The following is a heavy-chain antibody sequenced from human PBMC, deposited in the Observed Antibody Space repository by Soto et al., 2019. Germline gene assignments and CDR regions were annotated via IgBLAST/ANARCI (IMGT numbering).Heavy chain of an antibody. CDR3: AREWAVAGIAMFDP. J-gene: IGHJ5*02. D-gene: IGHD6-19*01. V-gene: IGHV3-30*04. Sequence: GGSLRLASAASGFSLSSYSMHWARQTPGKGLEWVSVISYDAYNKYYADSVKGRFTISRDSSKNTLYLQMNSLREEDTAVYYCAREWAVAGIAMFDPWGQGTLVTVSS. CDR2: ISYDAYNK. CDR1: GFSLSSYS.